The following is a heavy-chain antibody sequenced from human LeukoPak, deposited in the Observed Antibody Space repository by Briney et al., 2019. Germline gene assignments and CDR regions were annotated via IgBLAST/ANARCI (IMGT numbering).Heavy chain of an antibody. V-gene: IGHV3-15*01. Sequence: PGGSLRLSXAASGFTFSNAWMSWVRQAPGKGLEWVGRIKSKTDGGTTDYAAPVKGRFTISRDDSKNTLYLQMNSLKTEDTAVYYCTTDQVRGMDYDYWGQGTLVTVSS. CDR3: TTDQVRGMDYDY. CDR1: GFTFSNAW. CDR2: IKSKTDGGTT. J-gene: IGHJ4*02. D-gene: IGHD3-10*01.